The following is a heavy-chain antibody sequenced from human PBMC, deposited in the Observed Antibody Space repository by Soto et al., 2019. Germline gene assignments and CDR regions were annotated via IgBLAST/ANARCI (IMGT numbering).Heavy chain of an antibody. V-gene: IGHV6-1*01. CDR2: TYYRSKWYN. CDR3: ASLPIAAAGTGYYYYGMDV. Sequence: PSQTLSLTCAISGDSVSSNSAAWNWIRQSPSRGLEWLGRTYYRSKWYNDYAVSVKSRITINPDTSKNQFSLQLNSVTPEDTAVYYCASLPIAAAGTGYYYYGMDVWGQGTTVTVSS. D-gene: IGHD6-13*01. J-gene: IGHJ6*02. CDR1: GDSVSSNSAA.